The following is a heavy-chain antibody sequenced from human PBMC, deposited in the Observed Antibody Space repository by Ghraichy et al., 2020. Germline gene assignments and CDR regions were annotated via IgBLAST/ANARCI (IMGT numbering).Heavy chain of an antibody. V-gene: IGHV4-34*01. Sequence: SETLSLTCAVYGGYFSGYYWSWIRQPPGQGLEWIGEINHSGSTNYNPSLKSRVTISVDTSKNQFSLKLSSVTAADTAVYYCARDGSNGDYLAPQLGYNWFDPWGPGTLVTVSS. D-gene: IGHD4-17*01. J-gene: IGHJ5*02. CDR2: INHSGST. CDR3: ARDGSNGDYLAPQLGYNWFDP. CDR1: GGYFSGYY.